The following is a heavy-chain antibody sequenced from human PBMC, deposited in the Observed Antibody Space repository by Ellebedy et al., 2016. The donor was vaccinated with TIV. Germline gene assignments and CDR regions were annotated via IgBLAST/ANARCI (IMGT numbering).Heavy chain of an antibody. J-gene: IGHJ5*02. V-gene: IGHV4-34*01. D-gene: IGHD2-2*03. CDR3: ARHGHGSFPFDP. Sequence: SETLSLXXAVYGGSFSGYHWSWIRQPPGKGLEWIGEIKPSGITNFNPSLKSRVTISLDTSKNQFSLRLRSGTAADTAVYYCARHGHGSFPFDPWGQGTLVTVSS. CDR2: IKPSGIT. CDR1: GGSFSGYH.